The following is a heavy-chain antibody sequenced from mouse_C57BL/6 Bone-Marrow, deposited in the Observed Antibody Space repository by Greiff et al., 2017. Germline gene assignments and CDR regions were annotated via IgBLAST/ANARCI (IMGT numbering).Heavy chain of an antibody. CDR3: ARGLVASWFAY. J-gene: IGHJ3*01. CDR2: ISYDGSN. CDR1: GYSITSGYY. V-gene: IGHV3-6*01. Sequence: EVKVEESGPGLVKPSQSLSLTCSVTGYSITSGYYWNWLRQFPGNKLEWMGYISYDGSNNYNPSLKNRISITRDTSKNQFFLKLNSVTTEDTATYYCARGLVASWFAYWGQGTLVTVSA. D-gene: IGHD1-1*02.